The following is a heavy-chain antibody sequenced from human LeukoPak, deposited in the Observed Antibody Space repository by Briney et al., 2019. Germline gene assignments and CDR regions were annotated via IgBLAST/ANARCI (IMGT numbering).Heavy chain of an antibody. J-gene: IGHJ4*02. V-gene: IGHV3-43*01. CDR1: GFTFNDYT. CDR3: AKAPTGYLFDY. Sequence: GGSLRLSCAASGFTFNDYTMHWVRQRPGKGLEWVSLVSWDSGSTSYADSVKGRFTNSRDNRKNSLYLQMNRLRTEDTALYYCAKAPTGYLFDYWGQGTLVTVSS. D-gene: IGHD3-9*01. CDR2: VSWDSGST.